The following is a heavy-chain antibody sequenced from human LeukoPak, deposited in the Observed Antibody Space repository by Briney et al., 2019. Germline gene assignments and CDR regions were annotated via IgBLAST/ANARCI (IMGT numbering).Heavy chain of an antibody. CDR2: ITSTSSPI. CDR1: GFTFSSYS. J-gene: IGHJ6*02. D-gene: IGHD3-10*02. V-gene: IGHV3-48*01. CDR3: ARMFRPYHYGMDV. Sequence: GGSLRLSCAGSGFTFSSYSMTWVRQAPGKGLEWLSYITSTSSPIYYADSVRGRFTISRDNAKNSLYLQMNSLGAEDTAVYYCARMFRPYHYGMDVWGQGTTVTVSS.